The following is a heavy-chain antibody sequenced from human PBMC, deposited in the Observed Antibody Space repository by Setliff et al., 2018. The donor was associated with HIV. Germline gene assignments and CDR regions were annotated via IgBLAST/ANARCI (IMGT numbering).Heavy chain of an antibody. CDR1: GGTFSSYA. V-gene: IGHV1-69*10. J-gene: IGHJ6*03. Sequence: GASVKVSCKASGGTFSSYAISWVRQAPGQGLEWMGGIIPILGIANYAQKFQGRVTITADESTGTAYMELSSLRFEDTAMYYCARLSGDNSGQPYYYYMDVWGKGTTVTVSS. D-gene: IGHD3-22*01. CDR2: IIPILGIA. CDR3: ARLSGDNSGQPYYYYMDV.